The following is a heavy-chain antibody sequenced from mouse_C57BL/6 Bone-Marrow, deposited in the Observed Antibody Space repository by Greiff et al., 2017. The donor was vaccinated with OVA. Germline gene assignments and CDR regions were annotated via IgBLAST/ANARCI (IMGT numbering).Heavy chain of an antibody. CDR1: GYTFTSYW. V-gene: IGHV1-55*01. D-gene: IGHD2-3*01. J-gene: IGHJ4*01. CDR2: IYPGSGST. Sequence: QVQLQQPGAELVKPGASVKMSCKASGYTFTSYWITWVKQRPGQGLEWIGDIYPGSGSTNYNEKFKSKATLTVDTSSSPAYMQLSSLTSEDSAVYYCARLDDGYYEDYAMDYWGQGTSVTVSS. CDR3: ARLDDGYYEDYAMDY.